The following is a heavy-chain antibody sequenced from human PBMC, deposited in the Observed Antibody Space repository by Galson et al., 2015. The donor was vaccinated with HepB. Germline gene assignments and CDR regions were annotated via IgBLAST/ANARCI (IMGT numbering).Heavy chain of an antibody. CDR2: IGGYGFDT. CDR3: AKGQPRTSIFGVVIMAWDN. CDR1: GFTFSSCA. Sequence: SLRLSCAASGFTFSSCAMTWVRQAPGKGLEWISSIGGYGFDTYYADSVKGRFTISRDNSKNTVYLQMNSLRVDDTAVYFCAKGQPRTSIFGVVIMAWDNWGQGTLVTVSS. J-gene: IGHJ4*02. V-gene: IGHV3-23*01. D-gene: IGHD3-3*02.